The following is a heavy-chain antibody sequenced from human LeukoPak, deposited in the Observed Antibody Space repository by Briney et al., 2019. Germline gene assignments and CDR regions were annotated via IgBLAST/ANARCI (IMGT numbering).Heavy chain of an antibody. D-gene: IGHD3-22*01. CDR3: ARQSSGYNEWFDP. CDR2: IYSGGST. CDR1: GFTVSSNY. Sequence: GGSLRLSCAASGFTVSSNYMSWVRQAPGKGLEWVSVIYSGGSTYYADSVKGRFTISRDNSKNTLYLQMNSLRAEDTAVYYCARQSSGYNEWFDPWGQGTLVTVSS. V-gene: IGHV3-66*02. J-gene: IGHJ5*02.